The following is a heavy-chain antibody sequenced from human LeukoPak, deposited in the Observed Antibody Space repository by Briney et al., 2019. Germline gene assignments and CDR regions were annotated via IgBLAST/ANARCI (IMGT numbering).Heavy chain of an antibody. V-gene: IGHV3-23*01. Sequence: PGGSLRLSCAASGFTFSSYAMTWVRQAPGKGLEWVSAISGSGGSTYYADSVKGRFTISRDNSKNTLYLQMNSLRAEDTAVYYCAKDRIASSGWSRRSLDYFDYWGQGTLVTVSS. D-gene: IGHD6-19*01. CDR1: GFTFSSYA. CDR3: AKDRIASSGWSRRSLDYFDY. J-gene: IGHJ4*02. CDR2: ISGSGGST.